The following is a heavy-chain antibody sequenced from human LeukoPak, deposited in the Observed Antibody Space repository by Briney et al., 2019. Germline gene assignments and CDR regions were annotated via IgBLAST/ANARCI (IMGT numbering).Heavy chain of an antibody. Sequence: RASVKVSCKASGYTFTSYAMNWVRQAPGQGLEWMGRIIPILGIANYAQKFQGRVTITADKSTSTAYMELSSLRSEDTAVYYCACGVYYCSSTSCYDPRFDLWGRGTLVTVSS. D-gene: IGHD2-2*01. V-gene: IGHV1-69*04. CDR3: ACGVYYCSSTSCYDPRFDL. CDR2: IIPILGIA. J-gene: IGHJ2*01. CDR1: GYTFTSYA.